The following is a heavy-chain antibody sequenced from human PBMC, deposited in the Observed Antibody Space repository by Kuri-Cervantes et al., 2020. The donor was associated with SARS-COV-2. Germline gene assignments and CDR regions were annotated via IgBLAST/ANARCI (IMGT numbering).Heavy chain of an antibody. D-gene: IGHD2-2*01. CDR1: GGTFSSYA. CDR2: IIPIFGTA. Sequence: SVKVSCKASGGTFSSYAISWVRQAPGQGLEWMGGIIPIFGTANYAQKFQGRVTITTDESTSTAYMELSSQRSEDIDVYYCARMVADIVAVPAGDDAFDIWGQGTMVTVSS. J-gene: IGHJ3*02. CDR3: ARMVADIVAVPAGDDAFDI. V-gene: IGHV1-69*05.